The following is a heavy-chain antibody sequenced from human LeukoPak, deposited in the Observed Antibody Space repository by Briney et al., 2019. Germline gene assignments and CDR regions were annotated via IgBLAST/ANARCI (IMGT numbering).Heavy chain of an antibody. J-gene: IGHJ5*02. Sequence: GGSLRLSCAASGFSFSSSAMSWVRQAPGKGLEWVSAMSGSGGGTYYADSVKGRFTISRDNSKNTLYLQMNSLRAEDTAVYYCAKDLVRYCTNGVCYKGNWFDPWGQGTLVTVSS. CDR3: AKDLVRYCTNGVCYKGNWFDP. CDR2: MSGSGGGT. CDR1: GFSFSSSA. V-gene: IGHV3-23*01. D-gene: IGHD2-8*01.